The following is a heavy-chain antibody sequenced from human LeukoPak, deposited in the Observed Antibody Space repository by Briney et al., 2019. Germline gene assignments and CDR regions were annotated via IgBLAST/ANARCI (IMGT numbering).Heavy chain of an antibody. CDR2: IYYSGNT. J-gene: IGHJ4*02. V-gene: IGHV4-59*08. Sequence: PSETLSLTCTVSGGSLSSNYWIWIRQPPGKGLEWIGYIYYSGNTNYNPSLKSRVTISVDTSKNQFSLQLSSVTAADTAVYYCATAPNTSYFDYWGQGTPVTVSS. CDR1: GGSLSSNY. CDR3: ATAPNTSYFDY. D-gene: IGHD1/OR15-1a*01.